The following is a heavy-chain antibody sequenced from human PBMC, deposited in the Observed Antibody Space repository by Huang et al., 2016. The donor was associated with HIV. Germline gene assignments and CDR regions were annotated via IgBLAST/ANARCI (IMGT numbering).Heavy chain of an antibody. J-gene: IGHJ4*02. Sequence: VQLVQSGAEVKKPGESLKISCKGSGYSFSSYWIAWVRQMPGKGLEWMGIIFPDDSDTTYSPSFEGQVTISADKSIGTAYLQWSSLKASDTATYYCARRFSSSSGYFDYWGQGSLVTVSS. CDR2: IFPDDSDT. CDR3: ARRFSSSSGYFDY. D-gene: IGHD6-6*01. V-gene: IGHV5-51*01. CDR1: GYSFSSYW.